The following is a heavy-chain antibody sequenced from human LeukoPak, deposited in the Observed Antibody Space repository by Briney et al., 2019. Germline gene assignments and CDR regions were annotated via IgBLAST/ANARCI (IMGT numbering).Heavy chain of an antibody. D-gene: IGHD2-21*02. V-gene: IGHV3-23*01. Sequence: GGSLRLSCAASGFTFNAYAMTWVRQAPEKGLEWVSAISAGGGNTYYADSVKGRFTISRDNSKNTLYLQTDSLRTEDTAVYYCAKVHYPDVSCGGDCYYSYWGQGTLVTVSS. CDR3: AKVHYPDVSCGGDCYYSY. CDR2: ISAGGGNT. J-gene: IGHJ4*02. CDR1: GFTFNAYA.